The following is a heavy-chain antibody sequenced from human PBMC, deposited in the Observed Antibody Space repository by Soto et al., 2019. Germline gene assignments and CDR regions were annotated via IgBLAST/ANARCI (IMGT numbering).Heavy chain of an antibody. V-gene: IGHV1-3*01. CDR1: GYTFMTYA. CDR2: INPGSGNT. D-gene: IGHD3-10*01. CDR3: ARTRMLWYGEVSH. J-gene: IGHJ4*02. Sequence: QVQLVQSGAEVKKPGGSVKISCKTSGYTFMTYALHWVRQAPGQRLEWMGWINPGSGNTEYSQKLQGRVTITRDTSARTVCMDVANLPSEDTAGYYCARTRMLWYGEVSHWGQGTLVTVSA.